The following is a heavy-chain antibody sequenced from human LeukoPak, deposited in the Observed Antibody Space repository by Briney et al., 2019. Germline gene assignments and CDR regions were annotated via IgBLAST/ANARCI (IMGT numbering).Heavy chain of an antibody. Sequence: PGGSLRLSCAASGFSFGVFWMHWVRQVPGKGPVWVSRIKTDGSITDYADSVKGRFTISRDNAKNSLYLQMNSLRAEDTAVYYCARGRQNTGSYSDAFDIWGQGTMVTVSS. CDR2: IKTDGSIT. V-gene: IGHV3-74*01. CDR3: ARGRQNTGSYSDAFDI. D-gene: IGHD1-26*01. CDR1: GFSFGVFW. J-gene: IGHJ3*02.